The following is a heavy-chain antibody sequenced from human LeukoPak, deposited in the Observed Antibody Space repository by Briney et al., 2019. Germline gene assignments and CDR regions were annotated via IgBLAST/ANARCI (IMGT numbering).Heavy chain of an antibody. J-gene: IGHJ1*01. CDR3: ARGPYYYDTKYFQH. CDR2: INPNSGGT. V-gene: IGHV1-2*06. Sequence: ASVKVSCKASGYTFTGYYMHWVRQAPGQGFEWMGRINPNSGGTNYAQKFQGRATMTRDTSISTAYMELSRLRSDDTAVYYCARGPYYYDTKYFQHWGQGTLVTVSS. CDR1: GYTFTGYY. D-gene: IGHD3-22*01.